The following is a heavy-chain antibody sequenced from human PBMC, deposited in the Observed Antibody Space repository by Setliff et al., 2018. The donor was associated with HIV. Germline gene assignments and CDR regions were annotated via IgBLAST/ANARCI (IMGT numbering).Heavy chain of an antibody. CDR3: ARGLYCSGGSCSFDY. Sequence: PSETLSLTCTVSGGSISGGGYYWSWIRQPAGKGLEWIGHIYTSGSTNYNPSLKSRVAISVDTSKNQFSLKLSSVTAADTAVYYCARGLYCSGGSCSFDYWGQGTLVTVSS. J-gene: IGHJ4*02. D-gene: IGHD2-15*01. V-gene: IGHV4-61*09. CDR1: GGSISGGGYY. CDR2: IYTSGST.